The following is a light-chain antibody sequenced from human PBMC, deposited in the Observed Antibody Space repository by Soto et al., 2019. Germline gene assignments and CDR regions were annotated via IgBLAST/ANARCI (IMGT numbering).Light chain of an antibody. CDR3: SSYTSSSTYV. V-gene: IGLV2-14*01. Sequence: QSVLTQPASVSGSPGQSITISCTGTSSDVGGYNYVSWYQQHPGKAPKLMISDVSIRPSGVSNRFSGSKSGNTASLTISGLQAEDEADYYCSSYTSSSTYVFGTGTKVTV. J-gene: IGLJ1*01. CDR2: DVS. CDR1: SSDVGGYNY.